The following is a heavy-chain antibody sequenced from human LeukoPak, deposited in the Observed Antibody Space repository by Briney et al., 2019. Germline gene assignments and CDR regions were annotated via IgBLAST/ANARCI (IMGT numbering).Heavy chain of an antibody. CDR1: GFTFSSYW. J-gene: IGHJ5*02. D-gene: IGHD4-11*01. Sequence: GGSLRLSCAASGFTFSSYWMHWVRQAPGKGLVWVSRINSDGSSTNYANSVKGRFTISRDNAKNTLHLQMNSLRAEDTAVYYCASLGDYSNAHWFDPWGQGTLVTVSS. CDR2: INSDGSST. CDR3: ASLGDYSNAHWFDP. V-gene: IGHV3-74*01.